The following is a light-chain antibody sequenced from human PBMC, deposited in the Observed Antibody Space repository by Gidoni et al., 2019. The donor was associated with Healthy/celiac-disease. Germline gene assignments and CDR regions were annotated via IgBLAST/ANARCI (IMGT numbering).Light chain of an antibody. CDR3: QQYNSYPRT. V-gene: IGKV1-5*03. CDR2: KAS. Sequence: DIQMTQSPSTLCASVGDRVTITCRASQSIISWLAWYQQKPGKAPKLLIYKASSFESGVPSRFIGSGSGTVFTLTITILQLEDFAPYSCQQYNSYPRTFGEGTKVEIK. J-gene: IGKJ1*01. CDR1: QSIISW.